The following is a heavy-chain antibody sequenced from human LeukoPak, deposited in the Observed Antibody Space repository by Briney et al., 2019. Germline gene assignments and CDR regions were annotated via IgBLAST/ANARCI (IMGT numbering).Heavy chain of an antibody. CDR2: INPNSGGT. V-gene: IGHV1-2*02. Sequence: ASVNVSCKASGYTFTGYYMHWVRQAPGQGLEWMGWINPNSGGTNYAQKFQGRVTMTRDTSISTAYMELSRLRSDDTAAYYCARDQSLVPDYWGQGTLVTVSS. CDR3: ARDQSLVPDY. CDR1: GYTFTGYY. J-gene: IGHJ4*02.